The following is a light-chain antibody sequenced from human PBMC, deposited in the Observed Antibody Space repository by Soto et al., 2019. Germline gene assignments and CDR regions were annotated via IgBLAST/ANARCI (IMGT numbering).Light chain of an antibody. CDR3: QQYNSGT. J-gene: IGKJ1*01. CDR2: KAS. CDR1: QSVGTW. V-gene: IGKV1-5*03. Sequence: DIQMTQSPSTLSASVGGRVTITCRASQSVGTWVAWYQQKPGKAPKLLIYKASSLESGVPSRFSGSGSGTEFTLTISSLQPDDFATYYCQQYNSGTFGQGTKVDIK.